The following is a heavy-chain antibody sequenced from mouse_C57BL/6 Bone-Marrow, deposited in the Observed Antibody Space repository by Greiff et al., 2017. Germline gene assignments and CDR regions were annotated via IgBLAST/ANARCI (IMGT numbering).Heavy chain of an antibody. CDR2: IYPGNSDT. J-gene: IGHJ4*01. CDR1: GYTFTSYW. CDR3: TSYYYGSSPGAMDY. V-gene: IGHV1-5*01. D-gene: IGHD1-1*01. Sequence: EVQLQQSGTVLARPGASVKMSCKTSGYTFTSYWMHWVKQRPGQGLEWIGAIYPGNSDTSYNQKFKGKAKLTAVTSASTAYMERSSLTNEDSAVYYCTSYYYGSSPGAMDYWGQGTSVTVSS.